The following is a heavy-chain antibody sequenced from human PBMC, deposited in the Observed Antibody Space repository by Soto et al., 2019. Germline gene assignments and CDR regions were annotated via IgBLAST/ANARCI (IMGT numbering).Heavy chain of an antibody. CDR2: IWYDGSNK. J-gene: IGHJ3*02. D-gene: IGHD6-13*01. V-gene: IGHV3-33*01. Sequence: VQLVESGGGVVQPGRSLRLSCAASGFTFSSYGMHWVRQAPGKGLEWVAVIWYDGSNKYYADSVKGRFTISRDNSKNTMDMQMNSLRAEGTAVYYCAREGIAAAATGAFDIWGQGTMVTVSS. CDR1: GFTFSSYG. CDR3: AREGIAAAATGAFDI.